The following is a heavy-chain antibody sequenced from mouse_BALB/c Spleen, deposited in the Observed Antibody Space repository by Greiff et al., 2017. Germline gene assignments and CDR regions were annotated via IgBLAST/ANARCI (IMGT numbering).Heavy chain of an antibody. V-gene: IGHV1-7*01. CDR2: INPSTGYT. Sequence: VQLQQSGAELAKPGASVKMSCKASGYTFTSYWMHWVKQRPGQGLEWIGYINPSTGYTEYNQKFKDKATLTADKSSSTAYMQLSSLTSEDSAVYYCACMLTGAMDYWGQGTSVTVSS. J-gene: IGHJ4*01. CDR1: GYTFTSYW. CDR3: ACMLTGAMDY. D-gene: IGHD2-10*02.